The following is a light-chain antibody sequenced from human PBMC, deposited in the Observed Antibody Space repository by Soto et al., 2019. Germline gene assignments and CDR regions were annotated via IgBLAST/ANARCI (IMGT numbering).Light chain of an antibody. Sequence: DIQMTQSPSTLSGSVGDRVTITCRASQTISSWLAWYQQKPGKAPKLLIYKASTLKSGVPSRFSGSGSGTEFSLTISNLQPDDFATYYCQQYNSYSITFGQGTRLEI. CDR3: QQYNSYSIT. V-gene: IGKV1-5*03. CDR1: QTISSW. CDR2: KAS. J-gene: IGKJ5*01.